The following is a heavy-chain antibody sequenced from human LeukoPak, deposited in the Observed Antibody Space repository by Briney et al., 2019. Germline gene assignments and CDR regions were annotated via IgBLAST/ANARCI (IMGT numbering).Heavy chain of an antibody. V-gene: IGHV3-21*01. CDR2: ISTSSSYI. J-gene: IGHJ6*03. Sequence: GGSLRLSCAASGFTFSSNSMNWVRQAPGKGLEWVSSISTSSSYIDYADSVKGRFTISRDNAKNSLYLQMNSLRADDTAVYYCARVTVTTSRYYYYYYYMDVWGKGTTVTVSS. CDR3: ARVTVTTSRYYYYYYYMDV. D-gene: IGHD4-11*01. CDR1: GFTFSSNS.